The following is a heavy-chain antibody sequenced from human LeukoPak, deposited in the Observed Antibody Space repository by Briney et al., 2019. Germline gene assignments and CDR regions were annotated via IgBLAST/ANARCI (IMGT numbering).Heavy chain of an antibody. J-gene: IGHJ4*02. V-gene: IGHV3-30*03. CDR1: GFTFSSYG. Sequence: PGGSLRLSCAASGFTFSSYGMHWVRQAPGKGLEWVAVISYDGSNKYYVDSVKGRFTISRDNSKNTLYLQMNSLRAEDTAVYYCARGPYYFDYWGQGTLVTVSS. CDR2: ISYDGSNK. CDR3: ARGPYYFDY.